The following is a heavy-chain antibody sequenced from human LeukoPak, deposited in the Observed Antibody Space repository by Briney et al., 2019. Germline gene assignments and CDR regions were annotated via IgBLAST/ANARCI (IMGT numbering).Heavy chain of an antibody. J-gene: IGHJ5*02. V-gene: IGHV5-10-1*01. D-gene: IGHD2-2*01. Sequence: GASLRISCKGSGYSFTSYWISWVRQMPGKGLEWMGRIDPSDSYNNSSPSFHGHVTISADKSISTAYLQWSSLKASDTAMYYCARHVSQGYCSSTSCYPGTWFDPWGQGTLVTVSS. CDR1: GYSFTSYW. CDR3: ARHVSQGYCSSTSCYPGTWFDP. CDR2: IDPSDSYN.